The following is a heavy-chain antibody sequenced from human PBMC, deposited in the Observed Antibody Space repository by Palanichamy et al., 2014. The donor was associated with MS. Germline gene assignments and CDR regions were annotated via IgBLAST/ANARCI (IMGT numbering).Heavy chain of an antibody. CDR1: GHSIKTGYY. V-gene: IGHV4-38-2*02. J-gene: IGHJ4*02. D-gene: IGHD2-2*01. CDR3: ARLLRYCTSTSCYGSYYFDY. Sequence: VQLQESGPGLVKPSETLSLTCSVSGHSIKTGYYWGWIRQPPGKGLEWIGSLYHTGSTYYNPSLKSRVTISVDTSKNQFSLNLGSVTAADTAVYYCARLLRYCTSTSCYGSYYFDYWGQGTLVTVSS. CDR2: LYHTGST.